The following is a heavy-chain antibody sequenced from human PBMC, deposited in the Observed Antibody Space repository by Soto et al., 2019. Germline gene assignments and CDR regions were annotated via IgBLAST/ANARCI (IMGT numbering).Heavy chain of an antibody. J-gene: IGHJ6*02. CDR2: IYYSGST. V-gene: IGHV4-39*01. D-gene: IGHD6-19*01. Sequence: PSETLSLTCTVSGGSISSSSYYLGWIRQPPGKGLEWIGSIYYSGSTYYNPSLKSRVTISVDTSKNQFSLKLSSVAAADTAVYYCARGGTAVPLSGMDVWGQGTTVTVSS. CDR3: ARGGTAVPLSGMDV. CDR1: GGSISSSSYY.